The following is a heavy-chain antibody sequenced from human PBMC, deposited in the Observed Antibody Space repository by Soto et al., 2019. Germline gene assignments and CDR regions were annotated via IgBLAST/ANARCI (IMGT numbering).Heavy chain of an antibody. CDR2: ITTDKGKT. J-gene: IGHJ4*02. V-gene: IGHV1-18*01. CDR1: GYTFTNYG. Sequence: GASVKVSCKTSGYTFTNYGISWVRQAPGQGLEWMGWITTDKGKTTYAQKFQGRVTMTTDTSTSTAYMELRSLRSDDTAMYYCATRSEALDYWGQGTLVTGSS. CDR3: ATRSEALDY.